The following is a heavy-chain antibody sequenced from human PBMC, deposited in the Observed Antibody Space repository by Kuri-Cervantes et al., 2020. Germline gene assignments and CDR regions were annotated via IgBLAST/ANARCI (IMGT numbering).Heavy chain of an antibody. V-gene: IGHV3-64*04. CDR1: GFIFSDYA. CDR3: AKGEVVTAIPMFFDY. Sequence: GESLKISCTASGFIFSDYALHWIRQAPGKGLEYVVSVSSSGANTYYADSVKGRFTISRDKSKNTLYLQMNSLRAEDTAVYYCAKGEVVTAIPMFFDYWGQGTLVTVSS. CDR2: VSSSGANT. J-gene: IGHJ4*02. D-gene: IGHD2-21*02.